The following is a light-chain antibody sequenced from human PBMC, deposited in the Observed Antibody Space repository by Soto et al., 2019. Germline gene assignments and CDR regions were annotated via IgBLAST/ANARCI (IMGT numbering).Light chain of an antibody. CDR2: GAS. J-gene: IGKJ4*01. CDR1: QSVRSN. V-gene: IGKV3-15*01. Sequence: EIVMTQSPATPSVSPGERATLSCRASQSVRSNLAWYQQKPGQAPRLLIYGASTRATGIPARFSGSGSGTEFTLTISSLQSEDFAVYYCQQYNNWPFFGGGPKVDIK. CDR3: QQYNNWPF.